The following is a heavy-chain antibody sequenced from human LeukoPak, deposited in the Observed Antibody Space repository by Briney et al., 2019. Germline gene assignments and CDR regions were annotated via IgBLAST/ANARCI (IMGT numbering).Heavy chain of an antibody. CDR2: ISSSSNYI. J-gene: IGHJ3*02. Sequence: GGSLRLSCAASGFTFSNAWMSWVRQAPGKGLEWVSSISSSSNYIYYADSVKGRFTISRDNAKNSLYLQMSSLRAEDTAVFYCARYAHDAFDIWGQGTMVTVSS. V-gene: IGHV3-21*01. D-gene: IGHD2-2*01. CDR3: ARYAHDAFDI. CDR1: GFTFSNAW.